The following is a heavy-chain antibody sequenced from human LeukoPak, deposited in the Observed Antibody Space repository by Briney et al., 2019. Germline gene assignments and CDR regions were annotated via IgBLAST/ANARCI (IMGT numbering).Heavy chain of an antibody. Sequence: ASVKVSCKASGYTFTSYGISWVRQAPGQRLEWMGWISAYNGNTNYAQKLQGRVTMTTDTSTSTAYMELRSLRSDDTAVYYCARAPIVVVPAATGYYYYMDVWGKGTTVTVSS. V-gene: IGHV1-18*01. D-gene: IGHD2-2*01. CDR1: GYTFTSYG. J-gene: IGHJ6*03. CDR3: ARAPIVVVPAATGYYYYMDV. CDR2: ISAYNGNT.